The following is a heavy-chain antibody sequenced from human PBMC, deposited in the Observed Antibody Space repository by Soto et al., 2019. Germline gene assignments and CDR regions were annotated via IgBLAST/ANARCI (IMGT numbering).Heavy chain of an antibody. Sequence: PSETLSLTCAVYGGSFSGYYWSWIRQPPGKGLEWIGEINHSGSTNYNPSLKSRVTISVDTSKNQFSLKLSSVTAADTAVYYCARQPDIVVVPAASWFDPWGQGTLVTVSS. V-gene: IGHV4-34*01. CDR1: GGSFSGYY. J-gene: IGHJ5*02. CDR3: ARQPDIVVVPAASWFDP. CDR2: INHSGST. D-gene: IGHD2-2*01.